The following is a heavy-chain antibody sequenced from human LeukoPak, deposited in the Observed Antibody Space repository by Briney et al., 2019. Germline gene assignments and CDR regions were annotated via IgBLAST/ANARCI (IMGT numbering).Heavy chain of an antibody. J-gene: IGHJ3*02. CDR1: GGSISSYY. D-gene: IGHD6-19*01. V-gene: IGHV4-59*12. Sequence: SETLSLTCTVSGGSISSYYWSWIRQPPGKGLEWIGYIYYSGSTNYNPSLKSRVTISVDTSKNQFSLKLSSVTAADTAVYYCARGRAGAFDIWGQGTMVTVSS. CDR2: IYYSGST. CDR3: ARGRAGAFDI.